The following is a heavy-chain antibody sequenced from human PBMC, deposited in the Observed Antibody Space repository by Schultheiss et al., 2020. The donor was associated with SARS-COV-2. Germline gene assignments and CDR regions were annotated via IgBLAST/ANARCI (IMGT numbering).Heavy chain of an antibody. Sequence: GESLKISCAASGFTFSSYAMHWVRQAPGKGLEYVSAISSNGGSTYYADSVKGRFTISRDNSKNTLYLQMNSLRAEDTAVYYCARDHSSGWYFDYWGQGTLVTVSS. J-gene: IGHJ4*02. CDR1: GFTFSSYA. D-gene: IGHD6-19*01. CDR3: ARDHSSGWYFDY. CDR2: ISSNGGST. V-gene: IGHV3-64*02.